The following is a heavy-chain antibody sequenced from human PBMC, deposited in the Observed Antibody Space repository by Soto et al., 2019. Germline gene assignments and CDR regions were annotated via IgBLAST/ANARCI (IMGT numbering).Heavy chain of an antibody. Sequence: PGWSLRLSCAASDFTFDGHGMSWVRQAPGKGPEWVSTISPEGFNTHYADSVRGRFTISRDNSRNTVDLHMSSLRAEDTAIYYCLSWVSAHFEYWGQGT. J-gene: IGHJ4*02. V-gene: IGHV3-23*01. CDR1: DFTFDGHG. CDR2: ISPEGFNT. D-gene: IGHD2-8*01. CDR3: LSWVSAHFEY.